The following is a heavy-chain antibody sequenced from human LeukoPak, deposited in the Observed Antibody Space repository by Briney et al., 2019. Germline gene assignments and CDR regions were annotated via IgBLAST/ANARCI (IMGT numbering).Heavy chain of an antibody. CDR1: GGSISSSSYY. D-gene: IGHD3-22*01. Sequence: PSETLSLTCTVSGGSISSSSYYWGWIRQPPGKGLEWIGNVYYSGSTYYNPSLKSRVTISVDTSRNQFSLKLSSVTAADTAVYYCARLRLGPSSSRYSSDYYRRFDYWGQGTLVTVSS. V-gene: IGHV4-39*01. CDR3: ARLRLGPSSSRYSSDYYRRFDY. J-gene: IGHJ4*02. CDR2: VYYSGST.